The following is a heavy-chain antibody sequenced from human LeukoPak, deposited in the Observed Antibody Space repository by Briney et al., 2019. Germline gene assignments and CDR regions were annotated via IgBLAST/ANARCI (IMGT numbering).Heavy chain of an antibody. CDR2: IRYDGSNK. CDR3: APFTD. D-gene: IGHD3-3*02. J-gene: IGHJ4*02. CDR1: GFTFSNYG. Sequence: GGSLRLSCVASGFTFSNYGMHWVRQAPGKGLEWVAFIRYDGSNKYYAGSVKGRFTISRDNSKNSLYLQMNSLRAEDTAVYYCAPFTDWGQGTLVTVSS. V-gene: IGHV3-30*02.